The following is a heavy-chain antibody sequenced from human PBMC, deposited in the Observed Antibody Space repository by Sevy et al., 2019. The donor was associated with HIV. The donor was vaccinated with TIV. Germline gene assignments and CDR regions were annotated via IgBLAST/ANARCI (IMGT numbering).Heavy chain of an antibody. V-gene: IGHV4-59*01. CDR3: ARDGLVGSLGY. J-gene: IGHJ4*02. Sequence: SETLSLTCTVSGGSINGYYWSWIRQPPGKGLEYIGYIYSSGSTNYNASLRSRVTISVDTSKNQFSLKMRSVTTADTAVYYCARDGLVGSLGYWGQGIQVTVSS. CDR2: IYSSGST. D-gene: IGHD1-26*01. CDR1: GGSINGYY.